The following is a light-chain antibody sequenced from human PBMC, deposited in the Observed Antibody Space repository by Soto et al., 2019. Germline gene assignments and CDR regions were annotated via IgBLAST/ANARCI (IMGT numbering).Light chain of an antibody. V-gene: IGKV3-20*01. CDR2: GAS. Sequence: EIVLTQSPGTLSLSPGERATLSCRASQSVRSNSLAWYQQKPGQAPRLLIYGASTRATGIPDRFSGSGSGTDFTLTISSLQPEDCATYFCQQTYTTPLYTFGQGTHLEI. CDR3: QQTYTTPLYT. CDR1: QSVRSNS. J-gene: IGKJ2*01.